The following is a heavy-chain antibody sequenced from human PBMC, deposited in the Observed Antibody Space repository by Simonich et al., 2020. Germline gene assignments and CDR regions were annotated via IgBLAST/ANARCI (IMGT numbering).Heavy chain of an antibody. D-gene: IGHD7-27*01. V-gene: IGHV3-7*01. CDR1: GFTFSSYW. Sequence: EVQLVESGGGLVQPGGSLRLSCAASGFTFSSYWMSWVRQAPGKGLEWEANIKQDGSEKYYGDSVKGRFTISRDNAKNSLYLQMNSLRAENTAVYYCARDGLGTAYYYYMDVWGKGTTVTVSS. CDR3: ARDGLGTAYYYYMDV. CDR2: IKQDGSEK. J-gene: IGHJ6*03.